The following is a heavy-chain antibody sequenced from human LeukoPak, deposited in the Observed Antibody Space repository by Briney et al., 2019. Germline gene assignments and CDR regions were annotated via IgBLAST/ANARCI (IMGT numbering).Heavy chain of an antibody. D-gene: IGHD5-24*01. CDR2: INHSGST. CDR1: SGSISSSTW. J-gene: IGHJ4*02. Sequence: SGTLSLTCAVSSGSISSSTWWSWVRQPPGQGLEWIGEINHSGSTHYTPSLKSRVTISVDTSDNKFSLKMISVTAADAAVYYCALGYNDIWELWGRGTLVTVSS. V-gene: IGHV4-4*02. CDR3: ALGYNDIWEL.